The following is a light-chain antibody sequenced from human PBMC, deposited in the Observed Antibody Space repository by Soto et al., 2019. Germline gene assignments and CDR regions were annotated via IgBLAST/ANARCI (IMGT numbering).Light chain of an antibody. J-gene: IGLJ1*01. CDR2: EVT. V-gene: IGLV2-14*01. Sequence: QSVLAQPSSVSGSPGQSITISCTGTSTDVGGYNYVSWYQHHSGKAPKLLIYEVTNRPSGISYRFSGSKSVNTASLTISGLQAEDESDYYCGSYSSTDTPFVFGSGTKLTVL. CDR3: GSYSSTDTPFV. CDR1: STDVGGYNY.